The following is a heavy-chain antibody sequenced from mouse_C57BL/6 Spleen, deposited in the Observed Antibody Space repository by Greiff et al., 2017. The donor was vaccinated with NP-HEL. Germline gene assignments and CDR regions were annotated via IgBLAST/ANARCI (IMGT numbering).Heavy chain of an antibody. Sequence: VKLQESGPELVKPGASVKISCKASGYSFTSYYIHWVKQRPGQGLEWIGWIYPGSGNTKYNEKFKGKATLTADTSSSTAYMQLSSLTSEDSAVYYCARGDYYYGSSLYYYAMDYWGQGTSVTVSS. D-gene: IGHD1-1*01. CDR3: ARGDYYYGSSLYYYAMDY. CDR2: IYPGSGNT. V-gene: IGHV1-66*01. CDR1: GYSFTSYY. J-gene: IGHJ4*01.